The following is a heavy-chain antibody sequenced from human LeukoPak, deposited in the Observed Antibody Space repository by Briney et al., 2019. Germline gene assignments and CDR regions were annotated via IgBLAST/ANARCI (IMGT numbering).Heavy chain of an antibody. J-gene: IGHJ4*02. V-gene: IGHV3-48*03. CDR2: ISSSGSTI. CDR3: ARGGYCSSTSCYADY. Sequence: GGSLRLSCAASGFTFSSYEMNWVRQAPGKGLEWVSYISSSGSTIYYADSVKGRFTISRDNAKNSLYLQMNSLRAEDTAVYYCARGGYCSSTSCYADYWGQGTLVTVSS. D-gene: IGHD2-2*01. CDR1: GFTFSSYE.